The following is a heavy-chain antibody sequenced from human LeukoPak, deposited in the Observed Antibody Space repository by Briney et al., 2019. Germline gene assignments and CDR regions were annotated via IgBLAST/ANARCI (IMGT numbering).Heavy chain of an antibody. CDR1: GFTFSSYW. Sequence: PGGSLRLSCAASGFTFSSYWMSWMRQAPGEGLEWVANIKYDGNEEYYVDSVKGRFTISRDNAKNSLYLQLNSLRVEDTAVYYCKSGGAAPGSFDYWGQGTLVTVSS. CDR2: IKYDGNEE. V-gene: IGHV3-7*01. J-gene: IGHJ4*02. D-gene: IGHD1-1*01. CDR3: KSGGAAPGSFDY.